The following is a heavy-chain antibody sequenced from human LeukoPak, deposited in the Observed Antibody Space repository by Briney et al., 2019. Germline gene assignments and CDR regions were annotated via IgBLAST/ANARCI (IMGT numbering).Heavy chain of an antibody. CDR2: INHSGST. D-gene: IGHD2-15*01. CDR3: ARRGINCSGGSCYNWFDP. J-gene: IGHJ5*02. CDR1: GGSFSGYY. Sequence: SETLSLTCAVYGGSFSGYYWSWIRQPPGKGLEWIGEINHSGSTNYNPSLKSRVTISVDTSKNQFSLKLSSVTAADTAVYYCARRGINCSGGSCYNWFDPWGQGTLVTVSS. V-gene: IGHV4-34*01.